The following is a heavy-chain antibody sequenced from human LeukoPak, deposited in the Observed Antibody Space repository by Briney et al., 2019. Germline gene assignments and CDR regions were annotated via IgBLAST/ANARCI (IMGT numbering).Heavy chain of an antibody. Sequence: GGSLRLSCAASGFTLSSYEMNWVRQAPGKGLEWVSHISSSGSTIYYADSVKGRFTISRDNAKNSLYLQMNSLRAEDTAVYYCARHYYDSSGYYSWYYYYGMDVWGQGTTVTVSS. D-gene: IGHD3-22*01. J-gene: IGHJ6*02. V-gene: IGHV3-48*03. CDR3: ARHYYDSSGYYSWYYYYGMDV. CDR2: ISSSGSTI. CDR1: GFTLSSYE.